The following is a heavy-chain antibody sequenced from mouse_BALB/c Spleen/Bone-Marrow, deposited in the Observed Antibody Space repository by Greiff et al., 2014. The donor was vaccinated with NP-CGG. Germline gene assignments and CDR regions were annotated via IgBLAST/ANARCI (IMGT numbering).Heavy chain of an antibody. J-gene: IGHJ2*01. Sequence: VQLQQSGAELARPGASVKLSCKASGYTFTSYWMQWVKQRPGQGLEWIGAIYPGDGDTRYTQKFKGKATLTADKSSSTAYMQLSSLASEDSAVYYCARDEHYFDYWGLGTTLTVSS. CDR1: GYTFTSYW. CDR2: IYPGDGDT. CDR3: ARDEHYFDY. V-gene: IGHV1-87*01.